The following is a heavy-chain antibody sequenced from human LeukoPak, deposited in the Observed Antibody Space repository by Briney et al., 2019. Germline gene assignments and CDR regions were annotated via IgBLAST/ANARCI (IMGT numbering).Heavy chain of an antibody. Sequence: SETLSLTCTVSGGSITSGSFYWRWIRQPAGNGLEWIARIYPSGSTNYTPSLKSRVTISVHTSKNQFSLKLSSVTAADTAVYYCARDRGLRNYYDSSGYYRDAFDIWGQGTMDTVSS. D-gene: IGHD3-22*01. CDR1: GGSITSGSFY. V-gene: IGHV4-61*02. CDR3: ARDRGLRNYYDSSGYYRDAFDI. CDR2: IYPSGST. J-gene: IGHJ3*02.